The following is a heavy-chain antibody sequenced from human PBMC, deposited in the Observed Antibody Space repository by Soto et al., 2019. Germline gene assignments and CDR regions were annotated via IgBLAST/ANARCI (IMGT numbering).Heavy chain of an antibody. Sequence: PGGSLSLPCAASGITLSSSPMSWDRPAPGRGLAWVSAITGSGGSTHYADSVKGRLTIARDNSKNTLYLQMNSLSAADTAVYYCAKDPGGSYWLYYYDYWGQGTLVTVS. V-gene: IGHV3-23*01. CDR3: AKDPGGSYWLYYYDY. CDR2: ITGSGGST. J-gene: IGHJ4*02. CDR1: GITLSSSP. D-gene: IGHD1-26*01.